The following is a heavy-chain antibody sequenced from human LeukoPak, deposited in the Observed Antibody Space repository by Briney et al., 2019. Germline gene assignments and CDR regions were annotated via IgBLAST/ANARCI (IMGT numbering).Heavy chain of an antibody. V-gene: IGHV1-2*02. CDR1: GYTFTVYY. CDR3: ARSNPLWFGELSYDY. J-gene: IGHJ4*02. D-gene: IGHD3-10*01. CDR2: INPNSGGT. Sequence: SVTVSFKASGYTFTVYYMHWVRQAPGQGLEWMGWINPNSGGTNYAQKFQGRVTMTRDTSISTAYMELSRLRSDDTAVYYCARSNPLWFGELSYDYWGQGTLVTVSS.